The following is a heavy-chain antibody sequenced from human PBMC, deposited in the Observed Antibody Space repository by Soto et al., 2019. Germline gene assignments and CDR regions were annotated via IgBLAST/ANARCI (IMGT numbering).Heavy chain of an antibody. CDR2: IYYSGST. Sequence: SETLSITCTVCGGSISSYYWSWIRQPPGKGLEWIGYIYYSGSTNYNPSLKSRVTISVDTSKNQFSLKLSSVTAADTAVYYCARTLFGWGIWFDPWGQGTLVTVSS. CDR3: ARTLFGWGIWFDP. V-gene: IGHV4-59*01. CDR1: GGSISSYY. J-gene: IGHJ5*02. D-gene: IGHD3-10*02.